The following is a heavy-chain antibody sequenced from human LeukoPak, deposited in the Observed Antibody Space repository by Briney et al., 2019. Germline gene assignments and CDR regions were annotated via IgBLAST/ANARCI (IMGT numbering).Heavy chain of an antibody. CDR2: IYYSGST. J-gene: IGHJ4*02. V-gene: IGHV4-31*03. CDR1: GGSISSGGYY. Sequence: SETLSLTCTVSGGSISSGGYYWSWIRQHPGKGLEWIGYIYYSGSTYYNPPLKSRVTISVDTSKNQFSLKLSSVTAADTAVYYCAREHATTGYFDYWGQGTLVTVSS. CDR3: AREHATTGYFDY. D-gene: IGHD4-17*01.